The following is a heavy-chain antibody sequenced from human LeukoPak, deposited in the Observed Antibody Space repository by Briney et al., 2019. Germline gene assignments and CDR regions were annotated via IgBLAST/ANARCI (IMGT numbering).Heavy chain of an antibody. CDR3: ARGLAHGGIANWFDP. Sequence: SETLSLTCSVPGGSLNGFSLYWGWIRQPPGKGLEWIGCIFSSGSTYYNPSLQSRVTISLDTSNDHFSLKVRSVTAADTAVYFCARGLAHGGIANWFDPWGQGTLVTVAS. J-gene: IGHJ5*02. CDR2: IFSSGST. D-gene: IGHD2-21*01. CDR1: GGSLNGFSLY. V-gene: IGHV4-39*07.